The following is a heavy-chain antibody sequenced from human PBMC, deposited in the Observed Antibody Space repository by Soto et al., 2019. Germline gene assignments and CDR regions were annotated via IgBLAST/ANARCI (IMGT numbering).Heavy chain of an antibody. Sequence: QITLKESGPTLVKPTQTLTLTCSFSRFSLSTSGVSVGWIRQPPGKALELLAVIYWDDDKRYSPSLKSRLTISKDTSKNQVVLRMTNIDPVDTATYYCAQSSMVPSEFGYWGQGTLVTVSS. CDR1: RFSLSTSGVS. CDR2: IYWDDDK. D-gene: IGHD3-10*01. J-gene: IGHJ4*02. V-gene: IGHV2-5*02. CDR3: AQSSMVPSEFGY.